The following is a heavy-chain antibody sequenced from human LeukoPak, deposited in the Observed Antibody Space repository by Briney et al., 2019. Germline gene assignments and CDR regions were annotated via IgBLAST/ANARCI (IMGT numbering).Heavy chain of an antibody. Sequence: EATVKVSCKASGYTFTGYYMHWVRQAPGQGLEWMGWISAYNGNTNYAQKLQGRVTMTTDTSTSTAYMELRSLRSDDTAVYYCARDQRGSYLYWGQGTLVTVSS. CDR2: ISAYNGNT. J-gene: IGHJ4*02. V-gene: IGHV1-18*04. CDR1: GYTFTGYY. CDR3: ARDQRGSYLY. D-gene: IGHD1-26*01.